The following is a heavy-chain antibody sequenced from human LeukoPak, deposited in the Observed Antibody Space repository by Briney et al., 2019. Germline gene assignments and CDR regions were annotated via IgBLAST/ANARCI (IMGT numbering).Heavy chain of an antibody. CDR2: IYTSGST. CDR3: ARGIRLLSSYGMDV. V-gene: IGHV4-4*07. CDR1: GGSISSYY. Sequence: PSETLPLTCTVSGGSISSYYWSWIRQPAGKGLEWIGRIYTSGSTNYNPSLKSRVTMSVDTSKNQFSLKLSSVTAADTAVYYCARGIRLLSSYGMDVWGQGTTVTVSS. D-gene: IGHD2-2*01. J-gene: IGHJ6*02.